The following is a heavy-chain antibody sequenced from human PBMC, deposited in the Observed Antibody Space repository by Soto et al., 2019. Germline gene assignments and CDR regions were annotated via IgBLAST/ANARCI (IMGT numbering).Heavy chain of an antibody. D-gene: IGHD5-12*01. CDR2: IDWDDDK. J-gene: IGHJ3*02. Sequence: GPTLVKPTQTLTLTCTFSGFSLSTSGMRVSWIRQPPGKALEWLARIDWDDDKFYSTSLKTRLTISKDTSKNQVVLTMTNMDPVDTATYYCARIQGDGYTSDAFDIWGQGTMVTVSS. CDR3: ARIQGDGYTSDAFDI. CDR1: GFSLSTSGMR. V-gene: IGHV2-70*04.